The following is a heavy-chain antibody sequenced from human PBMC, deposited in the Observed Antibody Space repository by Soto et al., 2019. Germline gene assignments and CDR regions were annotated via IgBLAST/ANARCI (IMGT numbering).Heavy chain of an antibody. D-gene: IGHD6-13*01. CDR1: GFTFDDYA. Sequence: GGSLRLSCAASGFTFDDYAMHWVRQAPGKGLEWVSGISWNSGSIGYADSVKGRFTISRDNAKNSLYLQMNSLRAEDTALYYCAKDTGSWYYYNPPKRGTYYYYMDVWGKGTTVTVSS. CDR2: ISWNSGSI. J-gene: IGHJ6*03. CDR3: AKDTGSWYYYNPPKRGTYYYYMDV. V-gene: IGHV3-9*01.